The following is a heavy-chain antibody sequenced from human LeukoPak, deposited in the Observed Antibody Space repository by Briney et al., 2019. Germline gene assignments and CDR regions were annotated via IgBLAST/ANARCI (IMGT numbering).Heavy chain of an antibody. CDR2: INHSGST. CDR1: GGSFSGYY. D-gene: IGHD6-19*01. CDR3: ARGNSSGEYYYYYGMDV. V-gene: IGHV4-34*01. Sequence: EPSGTLSLTCAVYGGSFSGYYWSWIRQPPGKGLEWIGEINHSGSTNYNPSLKSRVTISVDTSKNQFSLKLSSVTAADTAVYYCARGNSSGEYYYYYGMDVWGQGTTVTVSS. J-gene: IGHJ6*02.